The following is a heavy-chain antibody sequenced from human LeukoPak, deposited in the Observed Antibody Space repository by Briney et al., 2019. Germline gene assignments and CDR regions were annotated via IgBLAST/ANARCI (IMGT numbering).Heavy chain of an antibody. CDR3: ARRPWDIVVVPAALFESGHDAFDI. CDR1: GGSISSGGYY. D-gene: IGHD2-2*01. CDR2: IYYSGST. Sequence: SQTLSLTCTVSGGSISSGGYYWSWIRQHPGKGLEWIGYIYYSGSTYYNPSLKSRVTISVDTSKNQFSLKLSSVTAADTAVYYCARRPWDIVVVPAALFESGHDAFDIWGQGTMVTVSS. J-gene: IGHJ3*02. V-gene: IGHV4-31*03.